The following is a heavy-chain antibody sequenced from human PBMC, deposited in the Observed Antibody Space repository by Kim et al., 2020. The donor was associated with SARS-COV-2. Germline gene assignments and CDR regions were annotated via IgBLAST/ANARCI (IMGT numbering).Heavy chain of an antibody. D-gene: IGHD3-10*01. CDR1: GFTFSSYS. J-gene: IGHJ5*02. Sequence: GGSLRLSCAASGFTFSSYSMNWVRQAPGKGLEWVSSISSSSSYIYYADSVKGRFTISRDNAKNSLYLQMNSLRAEDTAVYYCARDIITMVRGVYEHDPWGQGTLVTVSS. CDR3: ARDIITMVRGVYEHDP. V-gene: IGHV3-21*01. CDR2: ISSSSSYI.